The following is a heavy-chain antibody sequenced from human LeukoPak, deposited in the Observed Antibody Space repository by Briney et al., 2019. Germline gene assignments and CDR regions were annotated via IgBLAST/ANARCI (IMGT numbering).Heavy chain of an antibody. J-gene: IGHJ4*02. CDR1: GFTVSRYY. D-gene: IGHD5-12*01. V-gene: IGHV3-66*01. CDR3: ARDRGSGYDPGYFDY. CDR2: IYSGDNT. Sequence: GGSLRLSCAVSGFTVSRYYMSWVRQAPGKGLEWVSIIYSGDNTYYADSVKGRFTISRDNSKNTLYLQMNSLRVEDTAVYYCARDRGSGYDPGYFDYWGQGTLVTVSS.